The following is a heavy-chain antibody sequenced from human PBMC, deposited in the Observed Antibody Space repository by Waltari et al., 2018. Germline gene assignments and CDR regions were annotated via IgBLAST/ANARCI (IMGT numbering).Heavy chain of an antibody. D-gene: IGHD1-26*01. J-gene: IGHJ4*02. CDR3: AKDRWGY. Sequence: QEQLVESGGGVVQPGGSLRLSCAASGFTFSSYGMHWVRQAPGKGLEWVAFIRYDGSNKYYADSVKGRFTISRDNSKNTLYLQMNSLRAEDTAVYYCAKDRWGYWGQGTLVTVSS. CDR1: GFTFSSYG. CDR2: IRYDGSNK. V-gene: IGHV3-30*02.